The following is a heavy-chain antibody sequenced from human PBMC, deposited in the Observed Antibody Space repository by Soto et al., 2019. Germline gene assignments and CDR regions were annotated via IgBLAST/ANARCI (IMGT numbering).Heavy chain of an antibody. CDR1: GGPISSYY. V-gene: IGHV4-4*07. J-gene: IGHJ5*02. CDR2: IYTSGST. Sequence: SETLSLTCTVSGGPISSYYWSWIRQPAGKGLEWIGRIYTSGSTNYNPSLKSRVTMSVDTSKNQFSLKLSSVTAADTAVYYCARETNSGYSSSWYAVYWFDPWGQGTLVTVSS. CDR3: ARETNSGYSSSWYAVYWFDP. D-gene: IGHD6-13*01.